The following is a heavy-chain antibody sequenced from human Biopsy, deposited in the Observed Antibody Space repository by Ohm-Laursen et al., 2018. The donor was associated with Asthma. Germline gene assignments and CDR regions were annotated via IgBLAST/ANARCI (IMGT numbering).Heavy chain of an antibody. CDR2: ISYDGNHK. D-gene: IGHD5-12*01. CDR1: GFMFRSFG. Sequence: SLRLSCAASGFMFRSFGMRWVRQAPGKGLEWVAVISYDGNHKFYEDSVKGRFTISRDNSKNTLYPQMNSLRTEDTAVYYCAKRRGYSGHDNDYWGQGTLVIVSS. CDR3: AKRRGYSGHDNDY. V-gene: IGHV3-30*18. J-gene: IGHJ4*02.